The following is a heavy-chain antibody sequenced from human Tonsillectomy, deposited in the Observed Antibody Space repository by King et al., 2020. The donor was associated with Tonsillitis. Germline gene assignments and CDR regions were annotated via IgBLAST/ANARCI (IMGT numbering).Heavy chain of an antibody. CDR3: ATEYGDFPDY. Sequence: QLVQSGGALVQPGGSLRLSCAASGFTFSTYSMNWVRQAPGKGLEWVSYISSSSSTKYYADSVKGRFTISRDNAKNSLYLQMNSLRDEDTAVYYCATEYGDFPDYWGQGTLVTVPS. CDR2: ISSSSSTK. D-gene: IGHD4-17*01. CDR1: GFTFSTYS. V-gene: IGHV3-48*02. J-gene: IGHJ4*02.